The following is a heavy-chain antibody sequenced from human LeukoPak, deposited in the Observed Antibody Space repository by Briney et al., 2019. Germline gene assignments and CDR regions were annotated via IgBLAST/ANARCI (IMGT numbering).Heavy chain of an antibody. CDR1: GGSISSGSYY. J-gene: IGHJ6*02. V-gene: IGHV4-61*02. D-gene: IGHD1-7*01. Sequence: TXSLTCTVSGGSISSGSYYWSWIRQPAGKGLEWIGRIYTSGSTNYNPSLKSRVTISVDTSKNQFSLKLSSVTAADTAVYYCARWTGTIYYYGMDVWGQGTTVTVSS. CDR3: ARWTGTIYYYGMDV. CDR2: IYTSGST.